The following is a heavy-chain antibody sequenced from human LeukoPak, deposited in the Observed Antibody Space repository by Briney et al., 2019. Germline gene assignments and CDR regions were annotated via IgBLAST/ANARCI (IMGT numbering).Heavy chain of an antibody. J-gene: IGHJ6*02. CDR1: GFTFNNYG. V-gene: IGHV3-30*03. CDR2: ISYDGGDQ. D-gene: IGHD3-10*01. Sequence: GGSLRLSCAASGFTFNNYGMHWVRQAPGKGLEWVAVISYDGGDQYYAESVKGRCTISRDKSKNTLYLQMSGLRAEDTAVYFCGRDSGGSGTYFSPYGMDVWGQGTTVTVSS. CDR3: GRDSGGSGTYFSPYGMDV.